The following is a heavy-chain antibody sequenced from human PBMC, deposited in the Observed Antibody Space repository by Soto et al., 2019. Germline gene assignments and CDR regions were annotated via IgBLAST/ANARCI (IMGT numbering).Heavy chain of an antibody. V-gene: IGHV3-23*01. CDR1: GFPFSTYD. J-gene: IGHJ4*02. CDR2: ISGSDQST. CDR3: VKGGWLDE. D-gene: IGHD5-12*01. Sequence: EVQLLESGGGLVQPGGSLRLSCAASGFPFSTYDMSWVRQAPGKGLEWVSVISGSDQSTYYADSLNGRFTISRDNSKNTLYLQMDSLRVEDTAVHHCVKGGWLDEWGQGTLVTVSS.